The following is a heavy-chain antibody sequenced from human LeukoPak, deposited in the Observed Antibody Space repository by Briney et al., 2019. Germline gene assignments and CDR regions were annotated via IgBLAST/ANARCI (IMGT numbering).Heavy chain of an antibody. V-gene: IGHV1-69*04. CDR1: GGTFSSYA. D-gene: IGHD4-17*01. J-gene: IGHJ5*02. Sequence: SVKVSCKASGGTFSSYAISWVRQAPGQGLEWMGRIIPILGIANYAQKFQGRVTITADKSTSTAYMELSSLRSEDTAVYYCARAPRTMTTVTTRRNWFDPWGQGTLVTVSS. CDR2: IIPILGIA. CDR3: ARAPRTMTTVTTRRNWFDP.